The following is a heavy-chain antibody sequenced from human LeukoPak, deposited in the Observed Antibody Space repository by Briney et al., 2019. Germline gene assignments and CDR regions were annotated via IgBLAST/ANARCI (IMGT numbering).Heavy chain of an antibody. D-gene: IGHD3-16*01. Sequence: PGGSLRLSCAASGFTFRNYVMHWVRQAPGKGLEWVALIWNAGTNTYYADSVKGRFTISRDNSKNTLYLQMNSLRAEDTAVYYCAGDTPPGGDYYFDYWGQGTLVIVSS. V-gene: IGHV3-33*08. CDR3: AGDTPPGGDYYFDY. CDR1: GFTFRNYV. J-gene: IGHJ4*02. CDR2: IWNAGTNT.